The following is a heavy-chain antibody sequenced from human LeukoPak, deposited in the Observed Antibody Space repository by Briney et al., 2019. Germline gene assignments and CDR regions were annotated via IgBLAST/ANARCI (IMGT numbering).Heavy chain of an antibody. CDR2: INPNGNAA. D-gene: IGHD5-18*01. J-gene: IGHJ4*02. V-gene: IGHV1-2*02. Sequence: ASMKVSCKTSGYIFTHYYIQWVRQAPGQGLEWMGWINPNGNAARYAQRFQGRVTMTTDTSIDTAYMELSGLTSDDTAIYYCAKAMDTSMVPDLNYWGQGTLVTVSS. CDR1: GYIFTHYY. CDR3: AKAMDTSMVPDLNY.